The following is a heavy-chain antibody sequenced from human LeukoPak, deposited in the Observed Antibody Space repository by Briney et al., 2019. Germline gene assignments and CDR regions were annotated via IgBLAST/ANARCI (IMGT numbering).Heavy chain of an antibody. D-gene: IGHD2-21*01. J-gene: IGHJ4*02. CDR1: GGSISSSSYY. V-gene: IGHV4-39*07. CDR3: AMGQVRVKYGLDY. CDR2: IYYSGST. Sequence: SETLSLTCTVSGGSISSSSYYWGWIRQPPGKGLEWIGSIYYSGSTYYNPSLKSRVTISVDTSKNQFSLKLSSVTAADTAVYYCAMGQVRVKYGLDYWGQGTLVTVSS.